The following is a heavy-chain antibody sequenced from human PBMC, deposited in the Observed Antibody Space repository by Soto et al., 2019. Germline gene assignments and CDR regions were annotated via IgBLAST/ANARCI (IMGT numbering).Heavy chain of an antibody. CDR1: GGTISSFG. CDR3: ARSFTKSRRGGVAFDY. Sequence: QVQLVQSGAEVKKPGSSVKVSCTTSGGTISSFGMNCVRQAPGQGLEWRGGIVPIDGSTKYAEKFQCRVTITADASTSTVYMDLSSLRSEDTAVYYCARSFTKSRRGGVAFDYWGQGTLLTVSP. D-gene: IGHD3-3*01. J-gene: IGHJ4*02. CDR2: IVPIDGST. V-gene: IGHV1-69*01.